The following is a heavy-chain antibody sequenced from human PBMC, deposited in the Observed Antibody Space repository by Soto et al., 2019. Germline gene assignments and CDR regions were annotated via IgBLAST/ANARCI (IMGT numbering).Heavy chain of an antibody. J-gene: IGHJ3*02. CDR1: GFTFSSYA. V-gene: IGHV3-30-3*01. CDR3: ARVWFGELLGSLDAFDI. Sequence: PGGSLRLSCAASGFTFSSYAMHWVRQAPGKGLEWVAVISYDGSNKYYADSVKGRFTISRDNSKNTLYLQMNSLRAEDTAVYYCARVWFGELLGSLDAFDIWGQGTMVTVSS. D-gene: IGHD3-10*01. CDR2: ISYDGSNK.